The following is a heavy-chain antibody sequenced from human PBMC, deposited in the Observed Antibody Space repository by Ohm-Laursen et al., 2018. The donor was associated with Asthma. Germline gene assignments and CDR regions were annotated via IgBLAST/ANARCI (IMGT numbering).Heavy chain of an antibody. D-gene: IGHD3-22*01. CDR2: VSYSGST. V-gene: IGHV4-61*01. CDR1: GDSVSSGTHY. Sequence: SDTLSLTCPVSGDSVSSGTHYWSWIRQPPGKGLEWIGYVSYSGSTNYNPSLKSRVTISADTSKNQFSLRLSSVTAADTAEYYCARGVGYHLFWGQGTLVTVSS. CDR3: ARGVGYHLF. J-gene: IGHJ4*02.